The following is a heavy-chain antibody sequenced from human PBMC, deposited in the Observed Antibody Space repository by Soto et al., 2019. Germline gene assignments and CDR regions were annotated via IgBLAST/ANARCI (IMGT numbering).Heavy chain of an antibody. CDR1: GGTFSSYA. D-gene: IGHD2-15*01. Sequence: GASVKVSCKASGGTFSSYAISWVRQAPGQGLEWMGGIIPEDGETNYAQKFQGRVTMTEDTSTDTAYMELSSLRSEDTAVYYCATGPGRGYCSGGSCYPRSDPYYGMDVWGQGTTVTVSS. V-gene: IGHV1-69*10. CDR2: IIPEDGET. CDR3: ATGPGRGYCSGGSCYPRSDPYYGMDV. J-gene: IGHJ6*02.